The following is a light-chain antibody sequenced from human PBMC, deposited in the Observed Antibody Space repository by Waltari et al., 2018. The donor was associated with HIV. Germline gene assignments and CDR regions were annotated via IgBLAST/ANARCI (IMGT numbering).Light chain of an antibody. CDR1: SSNIGSNY. CDR2: RNN. Sequence: QSVLTQPPSASGTPGQRVPISCSGSSSNIGSNYVYWYQQPPGTAPKPLIYRNNQRPSGVPDRFSGSKSGTSASLAISGLRSEDEADYYCAAWDNSLSAPVFGGGTKLTVL. CDR3: AAWDNSLSAPV. J-gene: IGLJ3*02. V-gene: IGLV1-47*01.